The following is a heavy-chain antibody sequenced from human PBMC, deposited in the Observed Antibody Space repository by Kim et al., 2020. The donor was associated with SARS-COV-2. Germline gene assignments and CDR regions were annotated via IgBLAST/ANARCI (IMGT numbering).Heavy chain of an antibody. CDR1: GFTFDDYA. Sequence: GGSLRLSCAASGFTFDDYAMHWVRQAPGKGLEWVSGISWNSGSIGYADSVKGRFTISRDNAKNSLYLQMNRLRAEDTALYYCAKDGPLYSSSRPSGLWGQGTLVTVSS. V-gene: IGHV3-9*01. CDR3: AKDGPLYSSSRPSGL. J-gene: IGHJ4*02. D-gene: IGHD6-6*01. CDR2: ISWNSGSI.